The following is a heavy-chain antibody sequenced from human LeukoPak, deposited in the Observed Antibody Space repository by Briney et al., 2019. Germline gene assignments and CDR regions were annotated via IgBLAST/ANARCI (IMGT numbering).Heavy chain of an antibody. CDR1: GYTFTAYY. J-gene: IGHJ5*02. D-gene: IGHD6-13*01. Sequence: GASVKVSCKTSGYTFTAYYMHWLRQAPGQGPEWMAWINSNSGATQYGQNFQGRVSLTTDTSISTVYMELSTLTSDDTAVYYCAREGASNSWYHWLDPWGQGTLVTVSS. V-gene: IGHV1-2*02. CDR2: INSNSGAT. CDR3: AREGASNSWYHWLDP.